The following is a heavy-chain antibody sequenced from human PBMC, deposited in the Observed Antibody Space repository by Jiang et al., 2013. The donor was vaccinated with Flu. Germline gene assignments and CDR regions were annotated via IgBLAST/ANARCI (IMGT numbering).Heavy chain of an antibody. J-gene: IGHJ4*02. Sequence: KSRVTISVDTSKNQFSLKLSSVTAADTAVYYCARGGPGGYSYGYDYWGQGTLVTVSS. D-gene: IGHD5-18*01. V-gene: IGHV4-34*01. CDR3: ARGGPGGYSYGYDY.